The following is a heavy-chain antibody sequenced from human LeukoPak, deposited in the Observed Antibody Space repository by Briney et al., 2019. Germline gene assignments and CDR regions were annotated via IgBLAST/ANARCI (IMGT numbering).Heavy chain of an antibody. J-gene: IGHJ4*02. D-gene: IGHD6-19*01. CDR3: ASSAGIAVAGYFDY. CDR1: GYTFTSYD. CDR2: INPNSGGT. V-gene: IGHV1-2*02. Sequence: GASVKVSCKASGYTFTSYDINWVRQAPGQGLEWMGWINPNSGGTNYAQKFQGRVTMTRDTSISTAYMELSRLRSDDTAVYYCASSAGIAVAGYFDYWGQGTLVTVSS.